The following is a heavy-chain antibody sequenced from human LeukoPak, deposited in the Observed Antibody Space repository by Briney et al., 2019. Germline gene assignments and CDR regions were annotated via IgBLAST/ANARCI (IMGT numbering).Heavy chain of an antibody. CDR1: GFTFSSYG. CDR2: IRYDGSNK. Sequence: GGSLRLSCAASGFTFSSYGMHWVRQAPGKGLEWVAFIRYDGSNKYYADSVKGRFTISRDNSKNTLYLQMNSLRAEDTAVYYCAKVDYYHDSSGYFFDYWGQGTLVTVSS. D-gene: IGHD3-22*01. V-gene: IGHV3-30*02. CDR3: AKVDYYHDSSGYFFDY. J-gene: IGHJ4*02.